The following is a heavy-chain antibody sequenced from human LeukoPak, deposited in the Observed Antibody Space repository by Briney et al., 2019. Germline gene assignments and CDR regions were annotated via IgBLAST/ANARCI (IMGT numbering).Heavy chain of an antibody. CDR3: ASGWLRFTLNY. V-gene: IGHV1-24*01. J-gene: IGHJ4*02. D-gene: IGHD5-12*01. CDR2: FDPEAGEP. Sequence: ASVKVSCKISGYTLSELSFHWVRQAPGKGLEWMGRFDPEAGEPVYTQRFQGRVTMTADPSTDTVNMDLSSLRSDDTAVYYCASGWLRFTLNYWGQGTPVTV. CDR1: GYTLSELS.